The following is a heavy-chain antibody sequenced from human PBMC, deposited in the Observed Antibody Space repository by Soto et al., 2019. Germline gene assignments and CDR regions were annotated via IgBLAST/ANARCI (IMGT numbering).Heavy chain of an antibody. Sequence: QVQLVQSGAEVKKPGASVKVSCKASGYTFTSYAMHWVRQAPGQRLEWMGWINAGNGNTKYSQKFQGRVTITRDTSASTAYMELSSLRSEDTAVYYCARGTCSGGSCYSFHFDYWGQETLVTVSS. CDR3: ARGTCSGGSCYSFHFDY. CDR1: GYTFTSYA. V-gene: IGHV1-3*01. J-gene: IGHJ4*02. D-gene: IGHD2-15*01. CDR2: INAGNGNT.